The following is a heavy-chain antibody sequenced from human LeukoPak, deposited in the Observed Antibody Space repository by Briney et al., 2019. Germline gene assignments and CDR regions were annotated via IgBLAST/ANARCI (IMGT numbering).Heavy chain of an antibody. CDR1: GGSISSYY. V-gene: IGHV4-59*08. CDR3: ARLPGYSYGNLDY. Sequence: KPSETLSLTCTVSGGSISSYYWSWIRQPPGKGLEWIGYIYYSGSTNYNPSLKSRVTISVDTSKNQFSLKLSSVTAADTAVYYCARLPGYSYGNLDYWGQGTLVTVSS. J-gene: IGHJ4*02. CDR2: IYYSGST. D-gene: IGHD5-18*01.